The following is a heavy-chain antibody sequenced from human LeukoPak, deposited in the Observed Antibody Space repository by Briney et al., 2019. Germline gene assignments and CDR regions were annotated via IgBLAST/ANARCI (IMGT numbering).Heavy chain of an antibody. Sequence: GGSLRLSCAASGFTFSSYAMHWVRQAPGKGLEYVSAISSNGGSTYYANSVKGRFTISRDNSKNTLYLQMGSLRAEDMAVYYCARFSRGDGLFDYGGQEPWSPSPQ. CDR3: ARFSRGDGLFDY. V-gene: IGHV3-64*01. CDR1: GFTFSSYA. J-gene: IGHJ4*01. D-gene: IGHD2-21*02. CDR2: ISSNGGST.